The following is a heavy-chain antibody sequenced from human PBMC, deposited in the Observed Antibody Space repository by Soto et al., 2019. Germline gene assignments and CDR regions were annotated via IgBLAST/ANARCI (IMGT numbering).Heavy chain of an antibody. Sequence: QVQLVESGGGVVQPGRSLRLSCTASGFTFSNYGMHWVRQAPGKGLVWVAVITSDGSKKYYADSVKGRLTISRDNSGNTVYLQMNSLRAEDTAVYYCARDFRWLAKYYFDYWGQGTLVTVSS. CDR1: GFTFSNYG. CDR2: ITSDGSKK. J-gene: IGHJ4*02. CDR3: ARDFRWLAKYYFDY. D-gene: IGHD6-19*01. V-gene: IGHV3-30*03.